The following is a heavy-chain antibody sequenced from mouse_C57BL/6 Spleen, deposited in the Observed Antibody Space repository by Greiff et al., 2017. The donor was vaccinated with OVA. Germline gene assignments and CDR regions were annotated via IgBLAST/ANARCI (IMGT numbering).Heavy chain of an antibody. Sequence: QVHVKQPGAELVMPGASVKLSCKASGYTFTSYWMHWVKQRPGQGLEWIGEIDPSDSYTNYNQKFKGKSTLTVDKSSSTAYMQLSSLTSEDSAVYYCAREDYGSRKGFAYWGQGTLVTVSA. CDR3: AREDYGSRKGFAY. J-gene: IGHJ3*01. D-gene: IGHD1-1*01. CDR2: IDPSDSYT. V-gene: IGHV1-69*01. CDR1: GYTFTSYW.